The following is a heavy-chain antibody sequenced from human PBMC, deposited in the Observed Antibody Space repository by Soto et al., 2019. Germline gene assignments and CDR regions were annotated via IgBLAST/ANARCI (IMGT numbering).Heavy chain of an antibody. V-gene: IGHV3-23*01. J-gene: IGHJ4*02. CDR3: AKVWGNYGNFDY. CDR1: GFTFSSYA. Sequence: EVQLLESGGGLVQPGGSLGLSCAASGFTFSSYAMSWVRQAPGKGLEWVSSISNTGGTTYYADSVKGRFTISRDNSKNTLYLQMNSLRAEDTAIYYCAKVWGNYGNFDYWGQGTLVTVSS. D-gene: IGHD3-16*01. CDR2: ISNTGGTT.